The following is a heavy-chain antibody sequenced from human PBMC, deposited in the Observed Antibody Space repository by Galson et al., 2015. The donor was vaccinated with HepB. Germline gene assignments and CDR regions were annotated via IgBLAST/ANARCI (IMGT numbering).Heavy chain of an antibody. V-gene: IGHV3-11*05. CDR2: ISSSSSYT. J-gene: IGHJ4*02. CDR1: GFTFSDYY. Sequence: SLRLSCAASGFTFSDYYMSWIRQAPGKGLEWVSYISSSSSYTNYADSVKGRFTISRDNSKNTLYLQMNSLRAEDTAVYYCAKVLGLVSPPYGSGSYYNNPPYFDYWGQGTLVTVSS. CDR3: AKVLGLVSPPYGSGSYYNNPPYFDY. D-gene: IGHD3-10*01.